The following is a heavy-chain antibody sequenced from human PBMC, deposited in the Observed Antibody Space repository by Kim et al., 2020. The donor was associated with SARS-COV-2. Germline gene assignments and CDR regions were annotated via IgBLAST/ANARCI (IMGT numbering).Heavy chain of an antibody. CDR3: ARFRVWYSSSPYFDY. D-gene: IGHD6-6*01. CDR2: INHSGST. J-gene: IGHJ4*02. CDR1: GGSFSGYY. Sequence: SETLSLTCAVYGGSFSGYYWSWIRQPPGKGLEWIGEINHSGSTNYNPSLKSRVTISVDTSKNQFSLKLSSVTAADTAVYYCARFRVWYSSSPYFDYWGQGTLVTVSS. V-gene: IGHV4-34*01.